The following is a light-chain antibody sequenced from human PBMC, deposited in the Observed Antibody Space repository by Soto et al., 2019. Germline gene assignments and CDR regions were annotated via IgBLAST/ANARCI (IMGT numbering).Light chain of an antibody. CDR3: TSYTTISTRV. J-gene: IGLJ1*01. CDR1: SSDVGAYDY. CDR2: EVS. Sequence: QSALSQPASVSGSPGQSITISCTGTSSDVGAYDYVSWCQQLPGKAPKLIISEVSNRPSGVSYRFSVSKSGNTASLTISGLHPADQASYYCTSYTTISTRVFGTGTKVTVL. V-gene: IGLV2-14*01.